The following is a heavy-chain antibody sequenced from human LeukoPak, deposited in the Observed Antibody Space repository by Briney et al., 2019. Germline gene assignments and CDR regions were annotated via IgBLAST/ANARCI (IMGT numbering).Heavy chain of an antibody. J-gene: IGHJ4*02. CDR1: GGSISSYY. V-gene: IGHV4-34*01. CDR3: ARGLYCSGGSCYTEFDY. D-gene: IGHD2-15*01. CDR2: INHSGST. Sequence: SETLSLTCTVSGGSISSYYWSWIRQPPGKGLEWIGEINHSGSTNYNPSLKSRVTISVDTSKNQFSLKLSSVTAADTAVYYCARGLYCSGGSCYTEFDYWGQGTLVTVSS.